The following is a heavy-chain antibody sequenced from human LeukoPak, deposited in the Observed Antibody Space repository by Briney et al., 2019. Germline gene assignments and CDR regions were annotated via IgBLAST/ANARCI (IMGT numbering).Heavy chain of an antibody. CDR2: ISWSSEYM. D-gene: IGHD2-8*01. J-gene: IGHJ4*02. V-gene: IGHV3-9*01. CDR3: AKEGSVCTNGICRYFDY. CDR1: GFTFRDSA. Sequence: GGSLRISCAASGFTFRDSAMHWVRQVPGKGLEWVSSISWSSEYMYYADSVKGRFTISRDNAKNSLYLQMDSLRAEDTALYYCAKEGSVCTNGICRYFDYWGQGTLVTVSS.